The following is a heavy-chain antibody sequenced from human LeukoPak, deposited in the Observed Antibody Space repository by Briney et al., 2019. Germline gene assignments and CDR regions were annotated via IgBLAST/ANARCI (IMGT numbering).Heavy chain of an antibody. V-gene: IGHV1-3*01. Sequence: GASVKVSCKASGYTFTSYAMHWVRRAPGQRLEWMGWINAGSGDTKCSQKFQGRVTIARDTSASTAYMELSSLRSEDTAVYYCARDRGGTGDFDYWGQGTLVTVSS. D-gene: IGHD1-1*01. CDR1: GYTFTSYA. CDR3: ARDRGGTGDFDY. J-gene: IGHJ4*02. CDR2: INAGSGDT.